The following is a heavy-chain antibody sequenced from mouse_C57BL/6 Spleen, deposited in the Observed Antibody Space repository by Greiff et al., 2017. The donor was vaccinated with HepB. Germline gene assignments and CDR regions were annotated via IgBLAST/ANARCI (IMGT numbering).Heavy chain of an antibody. CDR1: GYTFTSYW. D-gene: IGHD1-1*01. Sequence: EVQLQQSGTVLARPGASVKMSCKTSGYTFTSYWMHWVKQRPGQGLEWIGAIYPGNSDTSYNQKFKGKAKLTAVTSASTAYMELSSLTNEDSAVYYCTRESTTVVAYYAMDYWGQGTSVTVSS. J-gene: IGHJ4*01. V-gene: IGHV1-5*01. CDR3: TRESTTVVAYYAMDY. CDR2: IYPGNSDT.